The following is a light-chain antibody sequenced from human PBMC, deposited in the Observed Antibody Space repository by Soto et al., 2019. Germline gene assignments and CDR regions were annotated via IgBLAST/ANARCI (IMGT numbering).Light chain of an antibody. J-gene: IGLJ2*01. V-gene: IGLV1-44*01. CDR3: AAWDDSLNGPV. CDR2: SSN. CDR1: SSNIGSNT. Sequence: QSALTQPPSASGTPGQRVTVSCSGSSSNIGSNTVNWYQQLPGTAPKLLIYSSNQRPSGVPARFSGSKSGTSASLAISGLQSEDEADYYCAAWDDSLNGPVFGGGTKLTVL.